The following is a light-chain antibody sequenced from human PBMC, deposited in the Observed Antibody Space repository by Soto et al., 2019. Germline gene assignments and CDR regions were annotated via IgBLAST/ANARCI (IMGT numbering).Light chain of an antibody. CDR1: HDVRKY. J-gene: IGKJ3*01. CDR3: QQRHNLPHT. CDR2: DAS. Sequence: DIQMTQSPSSLSASVGDRVTITCQASHDVRKYLSWYQQKARKAPKLLIYDASNLETGVPSRFSGSGSGTDFTFTISSLQPEDIATYYCQQRHNLPHTFGPGTKVDIK. V-gene: IGKV1-33*01.